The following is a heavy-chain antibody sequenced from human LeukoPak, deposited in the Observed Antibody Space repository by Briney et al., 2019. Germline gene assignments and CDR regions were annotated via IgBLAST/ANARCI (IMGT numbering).Heavy chain of an antibody. CDR2: ISSSGSTI. Sequence: PGGSLRHSCAASGFTFSSYEMNWVRQAPGKGLEWVSYISSSGSTIYYADSVKGRFTISRDNAKNSLYLQMDSLRAEDTALYYCARGRTTVTTIGPPNDHWRERTLVTVSS. CDR1: GFTFSSYE. J-gene: IGHJ4*02. V-gene: IGHV3-48*03. D-gene: IGHD4-17*01. CDR3: ARGRTTVTTIGPPNDH.